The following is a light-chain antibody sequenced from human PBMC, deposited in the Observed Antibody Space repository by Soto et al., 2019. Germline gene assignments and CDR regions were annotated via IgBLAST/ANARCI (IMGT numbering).Light chain of an antibody. Sequence: EIVLTESPATLSLSPGERATLSCRASQSVSNYLAWYQQKPGQAPRLLIYDAFNRATGIPPRFSGSGSGTDFTLTISSLEPEDFAVYYCQHRYNWPPLTFGGGTKVDI. CDR1: QSVSNY. V-gene: IGKV3-11*01. CDR2: DAF. J-gene: IGKJ4*01. CDR3: QHRYNWPPLT.